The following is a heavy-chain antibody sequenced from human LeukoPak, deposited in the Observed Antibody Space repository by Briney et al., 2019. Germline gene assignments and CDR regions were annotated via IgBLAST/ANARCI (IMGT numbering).Heavy chain of an antibody. Sequence: GGSLRLSCAASGFTFTSYNMNWVRQAPGKGLEWVSFIYSGGNTHYSDSVKGRFTISRDNSKNTLYLQMNSLRAEDTAVYYCARRAGEYSHPYDYWGQGTLVTVSS. CDR3: ARRAGEYSHPYDY. V-gene: IGHV3-53*01. J-gene: IGHJ4*02. CDR2: IYSGGNT. D-gene: IGHD2/OR15-2a*01. CDR1: GFTFTSYN.